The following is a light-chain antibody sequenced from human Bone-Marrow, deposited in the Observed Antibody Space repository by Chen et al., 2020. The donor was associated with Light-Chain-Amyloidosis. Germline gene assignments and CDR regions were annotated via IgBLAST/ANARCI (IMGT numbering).Light chain of an antibody. CDR2: EDN. CDR3: QSYDSTNRV. J-gene: IGLJ3*02. V-gene: IGLV6-57*03. CDR1: GGSIASNY. Sequence: NFMLTQPHSVSESPGKTVIISCTRSGGSIASNYVQWYQQRPGSAPTTVFYEDNQRPSGVPDRFSGSIDSSSNSASLTISGLKTEDEADYYCQSYDSTNRVFGGGTKLTVL.